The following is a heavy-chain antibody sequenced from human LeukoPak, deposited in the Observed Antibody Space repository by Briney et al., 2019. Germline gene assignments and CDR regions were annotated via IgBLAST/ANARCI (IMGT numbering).Heavy chain of an antibody. CDR2: IYYRGTT. CDR1: GGSPSSSSYY. Sequence: SETLSHTCTVSGGSPSSSSYYWGWIRQPPGKGLEWIGSIYYRGTTYYNPSLKGRVTISVDTSKNQFTLKLSSLTAGATAVYYCGRVFNQLITARFRFDYWGQGTLVTVSS. V-gene: IGHV4-39*06. J-gene: IGHJ4*02. D-gene: IGHD6-6*01. CDR3: GRVFNQLITARFRFDY.